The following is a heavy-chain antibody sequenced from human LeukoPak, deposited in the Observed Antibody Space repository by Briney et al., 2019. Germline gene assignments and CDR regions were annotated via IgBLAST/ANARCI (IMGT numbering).Heavy chain of an antibody. D-gene: IGHD2-21*01. CDR3: ARGDWFDY. CDR2: IYHSGST. J-gene: IGHJ4*02. Sequence: SETLSLTCTVSGYSISSGYYWGWIRQPPGKGLEWIGSIYHSGSTYYNPSLKSRVTISVDTSKNQFSLRLSSVTAADTAVYYCARGDWFDYWSQGALVTVSS. V-gene: IGHV4-38-2*02. CDR1: GYSISSGYY.